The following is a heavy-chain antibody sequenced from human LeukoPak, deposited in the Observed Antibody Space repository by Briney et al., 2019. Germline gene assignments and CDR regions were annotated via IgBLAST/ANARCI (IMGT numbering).Heavy chain of an antibody. CDR1: AFTFSNFA. CDR3: AKGAQDFGDSTTDY. D-gene: IGHD4-17*01. J-gene: IGHJ4*02. CDR2: ISGSGGRT. Sequence: GGSLRLSCAASAFTFSNFAMSWFRQAPGKGLKWVSVISGSGGRTYYADSVKGRFTISRDNSKNTVFLQMNSLRVEDTAVYYCAKGAQDFGDSTTDYWGQGTLVTVSS. V-gene: IGHV3-23*01.